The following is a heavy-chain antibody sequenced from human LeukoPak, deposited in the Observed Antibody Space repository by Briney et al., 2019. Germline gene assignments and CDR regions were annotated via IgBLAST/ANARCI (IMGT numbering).Heavy chain of an antibody. CDR2: INSDGTST. CDR3: AKSVVANSLDMVFDI. CDR1: GFTFGNYW. Sequence: GGSLRLSCAASGFTFGNYWMHWVRQAPGKGLVWVSRINSDGTSTGYADSVKGRFTISRDNSKNTLYLQMNRLRAEDTAVYYCAKSVVANSLDMVFDIWGQGTMVTVSS. J-gene: IGHJ3*02. V-gene: IGHV3-74*01. D-gene: IGHD2/OR15-2a*01.